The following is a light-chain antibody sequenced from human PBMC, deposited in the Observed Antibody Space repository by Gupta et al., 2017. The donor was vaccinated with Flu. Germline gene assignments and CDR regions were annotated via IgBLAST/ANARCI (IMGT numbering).Light chain of an antibody. J-gene: IGKJ2*01. CDR3: RQEDNSPNI. CDR2: AAS. V-gene: IGKV1-6*01. Sequence: AIQMTQSPSSLSASVGDRVTITCRASQDITNDLGWYQQKPGLAPKLLISAASSLQSGVPSRFSGSGSGTEFTLTISSLQPEDFATYYCRQEDNSPNIFGQGTKMDI. CDR1: QDITND.